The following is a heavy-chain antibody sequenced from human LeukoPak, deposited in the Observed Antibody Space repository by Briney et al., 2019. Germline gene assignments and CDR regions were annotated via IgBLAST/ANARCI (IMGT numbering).Heavy chain of an antibody. CDR1: GGSISNYY. J-gene: IGHJ5*02. CDR2: IYYSGST. Sequence: SETLSLTCTVSGGSISNYYWSWIRQPPGKGLEWIGYIYYSGSTNYNPSLKSRVTISVDTSKNQFSLKLSSVTAADTAVYYCAREASSIAAQDWFDPWGQGTLVTVSS. V-gene: IGHV4-59*01. CDR3: AREASSIAAQDWFDP. D-gene: IGHD6-6*01.